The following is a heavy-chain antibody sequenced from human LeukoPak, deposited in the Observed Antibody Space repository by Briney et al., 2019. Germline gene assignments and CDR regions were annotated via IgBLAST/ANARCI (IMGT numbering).Heavy chain of an antibody. D-gene: IGHD2-21*02. CDR3: AKSPVAVTALGAFDI. CDR1: GGTFSSYA. J-gene: IGHJ3*02. V-gene: IGHV1-69*04. Sequence: SVKVSCKASGGTFSSYAISWVRQAPGQGLEWTGRIIPIFGIANYAQKFQGRVTITADKSTSTAYMELSSLRSEDTAVYYCAKSPVAVTALGAFDIWGQGTMVTVSS. CDR2: IIPIFGIA.